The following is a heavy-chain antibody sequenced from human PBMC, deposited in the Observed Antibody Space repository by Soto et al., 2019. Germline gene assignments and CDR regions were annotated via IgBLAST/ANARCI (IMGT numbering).Heavy chain of an antibody. V-gene: IGHV3-23*01. D-gene: IGHD5-12*01. CDR1: GITFSSYA. CDR3: ARRRHGYIDDAFDI. J-gene: IGHJ3*02. Sequence: PWWSLRLSCAAPGITFSSYAMSWGRQTPGKRLEWASSISGSGDTTYYADSVKGRVTIYRDNSKKTLYLQMTSLRAEDTAVYYCARRRHGYIDDAFDIWGQGTMVTVSS. CDR2: ISGSGDTT.